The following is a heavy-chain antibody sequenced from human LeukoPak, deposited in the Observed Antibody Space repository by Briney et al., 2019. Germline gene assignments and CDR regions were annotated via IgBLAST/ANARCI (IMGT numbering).Heavy chain of an antibody. D-gene: IGHD6-13*01. V-gene: IGHV4-34*01. J-gene: IGHJ4*02. Sequence: SSETLSLTCGVSGGAFSAYYWSWIRQPPRKGLEWIGEIYHDGDVKYNPSLKSRVTMSIDASKNQFTLNLRSVTAADTAVYYCARQPGIATYWGQGTLVTVSS. CDR2: IYHDGDV. CDR3: ARQPGIATY. CDR1: GGAFSAYY.